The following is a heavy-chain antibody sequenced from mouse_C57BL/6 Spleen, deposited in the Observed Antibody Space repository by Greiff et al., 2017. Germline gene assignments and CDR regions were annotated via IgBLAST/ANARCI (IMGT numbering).Heavy chain of an antibody. V-gene: IGHV1-22*01. J-gene: IGHJ4*01. CDR3: ARRGHCYGSSYGDMDY. Sequence: VQLQQSGPELVKPGASVKMSCKASGYTFTDYNMHWVKQSHGKSLEWIGYINPNNGGTSYNQKFKGKATLTVNKSSSTAYMELRSLTSEDSAVYYCARRGHCYGSSYGDMDYWGQGTSGTVSS. CDR2: INPNNGGT. CDR1: GYTFTDYN. D-gene: IGHD1-1*01.